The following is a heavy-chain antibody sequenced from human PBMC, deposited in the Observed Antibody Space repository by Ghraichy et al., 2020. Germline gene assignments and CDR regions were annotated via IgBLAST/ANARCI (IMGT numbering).Heavy chain of an antibody. Sequence: GGSLRLSCAASGFTFSSYWMHWVRQAPGKGLVWVSRINSDGSSTSYADSVKGRFTISRDNAKNTLYLQMNSLRAEDTAVYYCARELRNAPSGFLYYYYGMDVWGQGTTVTVSS. V-gene: IGHV3-74*01. CDR2: INSDGSST. CDR1: GFTFSSYW. D-gene: IGHD6-19*01. J-gene: IGHJ6*02. CDR3: ARELRNAPSGFLYYYYGMDV.